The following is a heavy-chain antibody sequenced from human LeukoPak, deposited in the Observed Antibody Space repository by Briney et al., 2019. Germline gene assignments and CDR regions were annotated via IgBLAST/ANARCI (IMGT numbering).Heavy chain of an antibody. CDR3: ARGQTYYDGSTGYHYYAFDM. V-gene: IGHV3-74*01. CDR1: GFTFGNYW. J-gene: IGHJ3*02. CDR2: INTDESST. D-gene: IGHD3-9*01. Sequence: PGGSLRLSCAASGFTFGNYWMHWVRQAPGKGLVWVSRINTDESSTNYADSVKGRFTISRDNAKKTLYLQMNSLTAEDTAVYYCARGQTYYDGSTGYHYYAFDMWGQGTMVTVSS.